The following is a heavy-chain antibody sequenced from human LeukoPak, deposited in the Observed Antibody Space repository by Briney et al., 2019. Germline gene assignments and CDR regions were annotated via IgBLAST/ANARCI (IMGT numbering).Heavy chain of an antibody. D-gene: IGHD3-10*01. CDR2: FDPEDGET. J-gene: IGHJ4*02. Sequence: ASVKVSCKVSGYTLTELSMHWVRQAPGKGLEWMGGFDPEDGETIYAQKFQGRVTMTEDTSTDTAYMELSSLRSEDTAVYYCATDGYRAFGELYGYWGQGTLVTVSS. V-gene: IGHV1-24*01. CDR3: ATDGYRAFGELYGY. CDR1: GYTLTELS.